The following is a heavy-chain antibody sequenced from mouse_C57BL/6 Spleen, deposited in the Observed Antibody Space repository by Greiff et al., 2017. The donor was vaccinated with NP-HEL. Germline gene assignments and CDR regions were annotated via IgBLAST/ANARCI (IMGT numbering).Heavy chain of an antibody. CDR3: ARDFVAKIYYDGSSYVGSAMDY. CDR1: GYTFTSYW. J-gene: IGHJ4*01. Sequence: VQLQQPGAELVKPGASVKLSCKASGYTFTSYWMHWVKQRPGRGLEWIGRIDPNSGGTKYNEKFKSKATLTVDKPSSTAYMQLSSLTSEDSAVYYCARDFVAKIYYDGSSYVGSAMDYWGQGTSVTVSS. V-gene: IGHV1-72*01. D-gene: IGHD1-1*01. CDR2: IDPNSGGT.